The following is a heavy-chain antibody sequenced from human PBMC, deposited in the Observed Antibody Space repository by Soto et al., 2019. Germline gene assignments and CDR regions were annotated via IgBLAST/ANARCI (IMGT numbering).Heavy chain of an antibody. CDR3: ARGTNEMGTIPLDY. J-gene: IGHJ4*02. CDR2: INHSGST. CDR1: GGSFSGYY. D-gene: IGHD1-1*01. Sequence: QVQLQQWGAGLLKPSETLSLTCAVYGGSFSGYYWSWIRQPPGKGLEWIGEINHSGSTNYNPSLKRRVPXXGXPXXNPFSLKLSSLTAADTAVYYCARGTNEMGTIPLDYWGQGTLVTVSS. V-gene: IGHV4-34*01.